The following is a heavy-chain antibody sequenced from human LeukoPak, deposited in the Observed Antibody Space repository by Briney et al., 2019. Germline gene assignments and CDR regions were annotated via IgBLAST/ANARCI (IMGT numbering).Heavy chain of an antibody. V-gene: IGHV4-39*01. CDR3: ARRIREMNDAFDI. J-gene: IGHJ3*02. Sequence: PSETLSLTCTVSGGSISSSSYYRGWIRQPPGKGLEWIGSIYYSGSTYYNPSLKSRVTISVDTSKNQFSLKLSSVTAADTAVYYCARRIREMNDAFDIWGQGTMVTVSS. CDR2: IYYSGST. CDR1: GGSISSSSYY. D-gene: IGHD3-10*01.